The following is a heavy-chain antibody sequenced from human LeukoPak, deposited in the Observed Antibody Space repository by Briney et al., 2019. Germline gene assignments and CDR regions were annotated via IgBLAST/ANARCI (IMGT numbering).Heavy chain of an antibody. J-gene: IGHJ4*02. CDR1: GGSFSGYY. Sequence: SETLSLTCAVYGGSFSGYYWSWIRQPPGKGLEWIGEINHSGSTNYNPSLKSRVTISVDTSKNQLSLKLSSVTAADTAVYYCARVYRSSTSCHPTDWGQGTLVTVSS. CDR2: INHSGST. CDR3: ARVYRSSTSCHPTD. V-gene: IGHV4-34*01. D-gene: IGHD2-2*01.